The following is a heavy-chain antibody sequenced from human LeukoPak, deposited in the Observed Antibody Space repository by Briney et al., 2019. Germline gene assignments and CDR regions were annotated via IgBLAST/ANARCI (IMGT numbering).Heavy chain of an antibody. V-gene: IGHV1-18*01. CDR1: GYTFSNHG. Sequence: GASVKVSCKASGYTFSNHGISWVRQAAGQGLEWMGWISGYNGQTEYAQKFQGRVTLTTDTSTSTAYMEVRSLTSDDTAVYYCARDIGVSQFDYWGQGTLVTVSS. CDR3: ARDIGVSQFDY. D-gene: IGHD3-10*01. J-gene: IGHJ4*02. CDR2: ISGYNGQT.